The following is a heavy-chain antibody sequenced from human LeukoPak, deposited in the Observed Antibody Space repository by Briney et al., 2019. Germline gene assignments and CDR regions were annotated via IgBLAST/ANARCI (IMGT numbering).Heavy chain of an antibody. CDR3: ARVLGPSSAPFDY. CDR2: MNPNSGNT. J-gene: IGHJ4*02. Sequence: GASVKVSCKASGYTFTFYDIHWVRQAPGQGLEWMGWMNPNSGNTGYAQKFQGRVTSTRNTSTGTAYMELSSLRSDDTAVYYCARVLGPSSAPFDYWGQGTLVTVSS. V-gene: IGHV1-8*03. CDR1: GYTFTFYD. D-gene: IGHD6-13*01.